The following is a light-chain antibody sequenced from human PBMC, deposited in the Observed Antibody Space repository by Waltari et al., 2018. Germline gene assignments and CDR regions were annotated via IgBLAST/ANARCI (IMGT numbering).Light chain of an antibody. Sequence: SFELTQPSSVSVSPGQTASTPRPGDHLGSKWTSWYQQKAGQSPVLVIYADSEWPSGVPGRFSAARSGDTVTLNISGTQDLDEADYYCQTWDSNIFVFGPGTKVTVL. CDR2: ADS. V-gene: IGLV3-1*01. CDR3: QTWDSNIFV. CDR1: HLGSKW. J-gene: IGLJ1*01.